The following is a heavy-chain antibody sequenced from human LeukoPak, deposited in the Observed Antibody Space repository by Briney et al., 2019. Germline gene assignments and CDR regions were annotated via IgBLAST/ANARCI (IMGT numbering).Heavy chain of an antibody. CDR2: IYYSGST. CDR1: GGSISSYY. J-gene: IGHJ6*03. V-gene: IGHV4-59*01. CDR3: ARTTEGGYTYGYFYYYYMDV. Sequence: SETLSLTCTVSGGSISSYYWSWIRQPPGKGLEWIGYIYYSGSTNYKSSLKSRVTISVDTSKNQFSLKLRSVTAADTAVYYCARTTEGGYTYGYFYYYYMDVWGKGTTVTVSS. D-gene: IGHD5-18*01.